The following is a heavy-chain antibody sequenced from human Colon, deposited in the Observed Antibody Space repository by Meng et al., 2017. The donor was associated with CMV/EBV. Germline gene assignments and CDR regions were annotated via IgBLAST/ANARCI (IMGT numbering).Heavy chain of an antibody. CDR3: ARIDRLLWGLGY. Sequence: SAKVSCKASGGTFSSYTISWVRQAPGQGLEWMGRIIPILGIANYAQKFQGRVTITADKSTSTAYMELSSLRSEDTAVYYCARIDRLLWGLGYWGQGTLVTVSS. CDR1: GGTFSSYT. CDR2: IIPILGIA. D-gene: IGHD2-15*01. V-gene: IGHV1-69*02. J-gene: IGHJ4*02.